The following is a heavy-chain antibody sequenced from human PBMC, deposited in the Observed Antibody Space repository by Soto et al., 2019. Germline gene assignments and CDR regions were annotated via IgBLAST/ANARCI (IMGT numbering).Heavy chain of an antibody. J-gene: IGHJ3*02. Sequence: PGVSLRLSCAALGLTISGKKYMSWVRQAPGKGLEWVSTIGSTDIYYADSVKGRFTISRDNSKDMLFLQMNSLRADDTAMYFCAKDHFNGNGVFDAFDIWGQGTMVTVSS. CDR1: GLTISGKKY. D-gene: IGHD2-8*01. CDR2: IGSTDI. CDR3: AKDHFNGNGVFDAFDI. V-gene: IGHV3-53*01.